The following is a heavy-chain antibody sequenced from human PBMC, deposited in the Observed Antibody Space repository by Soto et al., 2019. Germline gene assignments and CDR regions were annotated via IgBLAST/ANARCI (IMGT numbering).Heavy chain of an antibody. V-gene: IGHV3-33*01. CDR2: IWYDGSNK. CDR3: ASYTAAGTAGGNYYYYGMDV. CDR1: GFTFSSYG. Sequence: PGGSLRLSCAASGFTFSSYGMHWVRQAPGKGLEWVAVIWYDGSNKYYADSVKGRFTISRDNSKNTLYLQMNSLRAEDTAVYYCASYTAAGTAGGNYYYYGMDVWGQGTTVTVSS. J-gene: IGHJ6*02. D-gene: IGHD6-13*01.